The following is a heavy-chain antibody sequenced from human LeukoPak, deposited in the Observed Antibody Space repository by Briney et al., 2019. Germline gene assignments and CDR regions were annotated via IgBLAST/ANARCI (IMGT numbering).Heavy chain of an antibody. J-gene: IGHJ4*02. D-gene: IGHD2-2*01. CDR3: AKVSFHGGYQLLGGLDN. V-gene: IGHV3-30*18. CDR2: ISYDGSNK. CDR1: GFTFSSYG. Sequence: GGSLRLSCAASGFTFSSYGMHWVRQAPGKGLEWVAVISYDGSNKYYADSVKGRFTISRDNSKNTLYLQMNSLRAEDTAVYYCAKVSFHGGYQLLGGLDNWGQGTLVTVSS.